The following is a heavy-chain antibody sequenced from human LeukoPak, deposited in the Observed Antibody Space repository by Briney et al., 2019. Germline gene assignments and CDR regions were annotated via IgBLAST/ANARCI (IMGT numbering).Heavy chain of an antibody. V-gene: IGHV3-48*04. Sequence: GGSLRLSCAASGFTFSDYTMNWVRQAPGKGLEWVSYISSSSSTIYHADSVKGRFTISRDNAKNSLYLQMNSLRAEDTAVYYCASHPTGRDAFDIWGQGTMVTVSS. CDR2: ISSSSSTI. CDR1: GFTFSDYT. J-gene: IGHJ3*02. D-gene: IGHD1-1*01. CDR3: ASHPTGRDAFDI.